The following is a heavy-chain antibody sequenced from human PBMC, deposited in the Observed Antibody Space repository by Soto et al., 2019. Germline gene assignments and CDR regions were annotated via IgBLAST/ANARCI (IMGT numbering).Heavy chain of an antibody. CDR2: IIPILGIA. J-gene: IGHJ4*02. CDR1: GGTFSSYT. Sequence: QVQLVQSGAEVKKPGSSVKVSCKASGGTFSSYTISWVRQAPGQGLEWMGRIIPILGIANYAQKFQGRVTSREDKSTNTAYMELSRLRSEDTAVYYCATDQLVSSSGSPDYWGQGTLVTVSS. D-gene: IGHD6-13*01. CDR3: ATDQLVSSSGSPDY. V-gene: IGHV1-69*08.